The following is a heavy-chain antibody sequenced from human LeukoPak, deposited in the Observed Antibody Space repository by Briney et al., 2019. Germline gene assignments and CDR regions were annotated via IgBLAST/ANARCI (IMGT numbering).Heavy chain of an antibody. Sequence: GGSLRLSCAASGFTFSSYAMSWVRQAPGKGLVWVSGVSGSGFSTYYADSVKGRFTISRDNSKNTLYPQMNSLRAEDTAVYYCAKDRQGSYFDYWGQGTLVTVSS. CDR1: GFTFSSYA. D-gene: IGHD2-15*01. CDR2: VSGSGFST. J-gene: IGHJ4*02. V-gene: IGHV3-23*01. CDR3: AKDRQGSYFDY.